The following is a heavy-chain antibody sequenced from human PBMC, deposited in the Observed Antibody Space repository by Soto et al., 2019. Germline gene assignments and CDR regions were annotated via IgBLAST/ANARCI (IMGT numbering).Heavy chain of an antibody. D-gene: IGHD2-2*01. CDR2: IYPGDSDT. J-gene: IGHJ3*02. V-gene: IGHV5-51*01. Sequence: ESLTISCKGSGYSFTSYWIGLVRQMPGKGLEWMGIIYPGDSDTRYSPSFQGQVTISADKSISTAYLQWSSLKASDTAMYYCARRGVPAATWSAFDIWGQGTMVTVSS. CDR3: ARRGVPAATWSAFDI. CDR1: GYSFTSYW.